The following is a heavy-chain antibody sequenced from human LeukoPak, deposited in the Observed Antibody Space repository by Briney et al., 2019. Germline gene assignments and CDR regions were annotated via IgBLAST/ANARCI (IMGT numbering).Heavy chain of an antibody. CDR2: TNPNSGNT. V-gene: IGHV1-8*03. CDR1: GYTFTSYD. J-gene: IGHJ6*03. Sequence: ASVKVSCKASGYTFTSYDINWVRQATGQGLEWMGWTNPNSGNTGYAQKFQGRVTITRNTSISTAYMELSSLRSEDTAVYYCARCNYDSSGYYYEAYYYYYYYMDVWGKGTTVTVSS. CDR3: ARCNYDSSGYYYEAYYYYYYYMDV. D-gene: IGHD3-22*01.